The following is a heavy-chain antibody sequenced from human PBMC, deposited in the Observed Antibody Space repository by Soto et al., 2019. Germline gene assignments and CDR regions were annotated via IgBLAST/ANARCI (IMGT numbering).Heavy chain of an antibody. V-gene: IGHV3-30*03. CDR1: GFSFRSYG. D-gene: IGHD6-19*01. CDR2: ISYDGSSK. J-gene: IGHJ4*02. Sequence: QVQLVESGGGVVQPGTSLRLSCAASGFSFRSYGMHWVRQAPGKGLEWVALISYDGSSKYYADSVKGRLTISRDNSKNTLYLQLNSLRAEDTAVYYCVGGWNYFDYWGQGNLVTVSS. CDR3: VGGWNYFDY.